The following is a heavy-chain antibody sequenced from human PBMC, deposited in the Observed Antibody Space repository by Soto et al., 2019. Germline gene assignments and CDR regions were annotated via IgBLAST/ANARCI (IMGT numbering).Heavy chain of an antibody. CDR2: IHYGGGT. D-gene: IGHD1-26*01. J-gene: IGHJ4*02. CDR1: GGSMSSYY. V-gene: IGHV4-59*01. CDR3: VGARYGGVVATYSES. Sequence: SETLSLTCTVSGGSMSSYYWTWIRQPPGKGLAWIGFIHYGGGTVYNPALSSRVTVMCETSKKQFSLNLSSLTAADTAVQYCVGARYGGVVATYSESWVQGALVTLS.